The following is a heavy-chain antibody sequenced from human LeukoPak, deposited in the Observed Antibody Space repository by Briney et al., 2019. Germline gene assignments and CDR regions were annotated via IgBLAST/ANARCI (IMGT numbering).Heavy chain of an antibody. CDR2: ISSSSSTI. J-gene: IGHJ4*02. CDR1: GFTFSSYS. Sequence: GSLRLSCAASGFTFSSYSMNWARQAPGKGLEWVSYISSSSSTIYYADSVKGRFTISRDNAKNSLYLQMNSLRAEDTAVYYCARGAREYFDYWGQGTLVTVSS. V-gene: IGHV3-48*04. CDR3: ARGAREYFDY.